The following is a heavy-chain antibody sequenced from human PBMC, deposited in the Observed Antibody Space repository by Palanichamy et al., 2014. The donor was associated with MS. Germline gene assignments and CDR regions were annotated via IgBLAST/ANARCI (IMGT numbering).Heavy chain of an antibody. D-gene: IGHD1-1*01. J-gene: IGHJ6*02. V-gene: IGHV3-30*18. CDR2: ISYDGSNK. Sequence: QVQLVESGGGVVQPGRSLRLSCAASGFTFSSYGMHWVRQAPGKGLEWVAVISYDGSNKYYADSVKGRFTISRDNSKNTLYLQMNSLRAEDTAVYYCAKTGELERRLYYYYGMDVWGQGTTVTVSS. CDR1: GFTFSSYG. CDR3: AKTGELERRLYYYYGMDV.